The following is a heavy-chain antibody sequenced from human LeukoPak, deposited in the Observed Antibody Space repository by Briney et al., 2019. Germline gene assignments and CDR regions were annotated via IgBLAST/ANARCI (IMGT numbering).Heavy chain of an antibody. Sequence: SETLSLTCTVSGDSISSGTYYWSWIRQPAGKGLEWIGRIYTSGTTNHNPSPKSRVTTSVDTSKNQFSLSLRSVTAADTAVYYCAREIVVVPAAIGYSSSWLNYFDYWGQGTLVTVSS. CDR1: GDSISSGTYY. V-gene: IGHV4-61*02. CDR2: IYTSGTT. CDR3: AREIVVVPAAIGYSSSWLNYFDY. D-gene: IGHD2-2*01. J-gene: IGHJ4*02.